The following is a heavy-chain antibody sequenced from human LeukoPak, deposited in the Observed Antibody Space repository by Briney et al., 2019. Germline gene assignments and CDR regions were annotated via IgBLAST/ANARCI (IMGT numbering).Heavy chain of an antibody. Sequence: SQTLSLTCALSGDSVSSNSAAWNWIRQSPSRGLEWLGRTYYRSKWYNDYAVSVKGRIAINPDTSKNQFSLQLNAVPPEDTAVYYCARAKGRSPLFDYWGQGTLVTVSS. J-gene: IGHJ4*02. V-gene: IGHV6-1*01. D-gene: IGHD6-13*01. CDR3: ARAKGRSPLFDY. CDR2: TYYRSKWYN. CDR1: GDSVSSNSAA.